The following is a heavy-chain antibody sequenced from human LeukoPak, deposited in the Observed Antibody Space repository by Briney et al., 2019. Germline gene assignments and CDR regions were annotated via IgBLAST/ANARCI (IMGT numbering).Heavy chain of an antibody. CDR2: TSYDGSNK. J-gene: IGHJ4*02. V-gene: IGHV3-30-3*01. CDR1: GFTFSSYA. Sequence: PGGSLRLSCAASGFTFSSYAMHWVRQAPGKGLEWVAVTSYDGSNKYYADSVKGRFTISRDNSQKTLYLQMNSLRAEDTAVYYCARDRSGGMATIVAVNDYWGRGTLVTVSS. D-gene: IGHD5-24*01. CDR3: ARDRSGGMATIVAVNDY.